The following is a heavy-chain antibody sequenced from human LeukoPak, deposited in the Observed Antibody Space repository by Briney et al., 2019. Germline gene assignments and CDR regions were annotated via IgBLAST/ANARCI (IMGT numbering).Heavy chain of an antibody. J-gene: IGHJ4*02. CDR3: VKEGEHDD. D-gene: IGHD1/OR15-1a*01. CDR1: GFTFNSFG. CDR2: ISYDGRNK. Sequence: GGSLRLSCAASGFTFNSFGMHWVRQAPGKGLEWLAVISYDGRNKYYADSVKGRFTISRDNSKSTLYLQLSSLRVDDTAVYYCVKEGEHDDWGQGTLVTVSS. V-gene: IGHV3-30*18.